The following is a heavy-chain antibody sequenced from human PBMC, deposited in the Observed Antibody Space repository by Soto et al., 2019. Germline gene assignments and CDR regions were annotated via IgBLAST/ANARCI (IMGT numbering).Heavy chain of an antibody. CDR2: IIPKLGSA. D-gene: IGHD6-19*01. CDR1: GGGNLRDYR. V-gene: IGHV1-69*13. Sequence: ASVKVSCKASGGGNLRDYRTTWVRRAPGQGLEWMGGIIPKLGSANYAQNFQGRVTITADESTNTVYMELRSLRSDDTAVYYCARDQWLVSCFDYWGQGTLVTVSS. J-gene: IGHJ4*02. CDR3: ARDQWLVSCFDY.